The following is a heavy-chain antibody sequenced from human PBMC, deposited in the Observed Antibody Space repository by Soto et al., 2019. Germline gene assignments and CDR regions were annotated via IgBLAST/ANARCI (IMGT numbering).Heavy chain of an antibody. Sequence: ASVKVSCKASGYTFTSYGISCVRQAPGQGLEWMGWISAYNGNTNYAQKLQGRVTMTTDTSTSTAYMELRSLRSDDTAVYYCVRGGPLITGTTVPPFDYWGQGTLVTVSS. J-gene: IGHJ4*02. CDR2: ISAYNGNT. CDR3: VRGGPLITGTTVPPFDY. CDR1: GYTFTSYG. D-gene: IGHD1-7*01. V-gene: IGHV1-18*04.